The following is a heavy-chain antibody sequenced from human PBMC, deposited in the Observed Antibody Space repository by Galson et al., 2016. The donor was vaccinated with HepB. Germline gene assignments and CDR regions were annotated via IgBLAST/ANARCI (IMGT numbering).Heavy chain of an antibody. V-gene: IGHV2-5*02. CDR1: GSSISTSGVG. J-gene: IGHJ4*02. CDR3: AHRHIVTTNFDY. D-gene: IGHD5-12*01. CDR2: IYWDDDK. Sequence: PALVKPTQTLTLTCTLSGSSISTSGVGVGWTRQPPGKALEWLALIYWDDDKRYSTTLKSRLSITKDTTKNQVVLTMTNMDPVDTATYYCAHRHIVTTNFDYWGQGTLVTVSS.